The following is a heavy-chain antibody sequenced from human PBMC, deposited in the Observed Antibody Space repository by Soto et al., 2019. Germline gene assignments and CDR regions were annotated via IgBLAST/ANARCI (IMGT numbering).Heavy chain of an antibody. V-gene: IGHV4-28*01. CDR2: MYYSGTT. Sequence: SETLSLTCAVSGSSVNNNYWWGWIRQPPGKGLEWIGYMYYSGTTYYNPSLKRRVTMSVDTSKNQFSLKVTSMTAVDTAVYYCANFLGHDFWSGYTTIDSWGQGTLVTVSS. J-gene: IGHJ4*02. D-gene: IGHD3-3*01. CDR1: GSSVNNNYW. CDR3: ANFLGHDFWSGYTTIDS.